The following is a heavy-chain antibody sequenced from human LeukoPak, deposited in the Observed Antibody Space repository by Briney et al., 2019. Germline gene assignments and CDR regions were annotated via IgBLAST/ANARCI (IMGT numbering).Heavy chain of an antibody. CDR1: GFTFSDYY. CDR2: ISSSGSTI. D-gene: IGHD3-10*01. J-gene: IGHJ4*02. CDR3: ARDDPITMVRGVLDY. Sequence: GGSLRLSCAASGFTFSDYYMSWIRQAPGKGLEWVSYISSSGSTIYYADSVKGRFTISRDNAKNSLYLQMNSLRAEDTAVYYCARDDPITMVRGVLDYWGQGTLVTVSS. V-gene: IGHV3-11*01.